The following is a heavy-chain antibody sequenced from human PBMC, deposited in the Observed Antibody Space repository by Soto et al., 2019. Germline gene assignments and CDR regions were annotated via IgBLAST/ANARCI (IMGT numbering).Heavy chain of an antibody. CDR1: GFTFSDYY. J-gene: IGHJ6*03. CDR3: ARDLRAGTADSMYYYYYYMDV. D-gene: IGHD1-7*01. V-gene: IGHV3-11*01. CDR2: ISSSGSTI. Sequence: GGSLRLSCAASGFTFSDYYMSWIRQAPGKGLEWVSYISSSGSTIYYADSVKGRFTISRDNAKNSLYLQMNSLRAEDTAVYYCARDLRAGTADSMYYYYYYMDVWGKGTTVTVSS.